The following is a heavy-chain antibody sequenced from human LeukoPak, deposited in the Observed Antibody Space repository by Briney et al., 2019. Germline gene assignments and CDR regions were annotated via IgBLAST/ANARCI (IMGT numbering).Heavy chain of an antibody. D-gene: IGHD5-12*01. CDR1: GYTFTDYF. Sequence: RASVKVSCKASGYTFTDYFMHWVRQAPGQGLEWMGWINPNNGETNYAQKFQGRVTMTSYTSISTAYMELSRLTSDDTAVYYCARDGYSGYHYHDWFDPWGQGTLVTVSS. CDR2: INPNNGET. CDR3: ARDGYSGYHYHDWFDP. J-gene: IGHJ5*02. V-gene: IGHV1-2*02.